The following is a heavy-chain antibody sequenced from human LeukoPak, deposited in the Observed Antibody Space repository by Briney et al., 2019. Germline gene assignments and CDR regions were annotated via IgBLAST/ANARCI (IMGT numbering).Heavy chain of an antibody. J-gene: IGHJ5*02. Sequence: PGGSLRLSCAASGFTFSSYAMSWVRQAPGKGLEWVSAISGSGGSTYYADSVKGRFTISRDNSKNTLYLQMNSLSTEDTAIYYCGKDDSRGSGSSGWFDPWGQGTLVTVSS. CDR1: GFTFSSYA. D-gene: IGHD3-10*01. CDR2: ISGSGGST. CDR3: GKDDSRGSGSSGWFDP. V-gene: IGHV3-23*01.